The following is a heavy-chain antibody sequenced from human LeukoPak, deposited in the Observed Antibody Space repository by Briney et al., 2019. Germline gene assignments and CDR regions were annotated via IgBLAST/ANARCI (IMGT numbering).Heavy chain of an antibody. J-gene: IGHJ4*02. CDR1: GFTFSSYA. CDR3: AKDQYVYDSSGYFSPRVFDY. Sequence: GGSLRLSCAASGFTFSSYAMNWVRQAPGKGLEWVSAISGSSGSTYYADSVKGRFTISRDNTKNTLYLQMNSLRAEDTAVYYSAKDQYVYDSSGYFSPRVFDYWGQGTLVTASS. V-gene: IGHV3-23*01. CDR2: ISGSSGST. D-gene: IGHD3-22*01.